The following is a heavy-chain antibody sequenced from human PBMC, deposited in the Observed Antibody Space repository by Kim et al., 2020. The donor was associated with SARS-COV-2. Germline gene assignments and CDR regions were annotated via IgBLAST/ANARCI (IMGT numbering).Heavy chain of an antibody. V-gene: IGHV1-69*06. Sequence: SVKVSCKASGGTFSSYAISWVRQAPGQGLEWMGGIIPIFGTANYAQKFQGRVTITADKSTSTAYMELSSLRSEDTAVYYCARDGRFEKGFGDRGWFDPWGQGTLVTVSS. CDR3: ARDGRFEKGFGDRGWFDP. CDR1: GGTFSSYA. J-gene: IGHJ5*02. CDR2: IIPIFGTA. D-gene: IGHD3-10*01.